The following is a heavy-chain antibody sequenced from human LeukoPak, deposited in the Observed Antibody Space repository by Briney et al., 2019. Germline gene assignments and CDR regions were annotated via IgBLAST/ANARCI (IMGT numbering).Heavy chain of an antibody. CDR2: ISWNSGSI. CDR3: AKDSKATRDYYYGMDV. V-gene: IGHV3-9*01. J-gene: IGHJ6*02. Sequence: PGGSLRLSCAASGFTFDDYAMHWVRQAPGKGLEWVSGISWNSGSIGYADSVKGRFTISRDNAKNSLYLQMNSLRAEDTALYYCAKDSKATRDYYYGMDVWGQGTTVTVSS. CDR1: GFTFDDYA.